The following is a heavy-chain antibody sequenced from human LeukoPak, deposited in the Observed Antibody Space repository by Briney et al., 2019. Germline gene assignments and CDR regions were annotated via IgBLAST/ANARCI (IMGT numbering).Heavy chain of an antibody. D-gene: IGHD3-22*01. Sequence: GASVKVSCKASAYTFTGYYMHWVRQAPGQGLEWMGWINPNSGGTNYAQKFQGRVTMTRDTSISTAYMELSRLRSDDTAVYYCARRCYDSSGYYYFDYWGQGTLVTVSS. CDR2: INPNSGGT. CDR1: AYTFTGYY. J-gene: IGHJ4*02. CDR3: ARRCYDSSGYYYFDY. V-gene: IGHV1-2*02.